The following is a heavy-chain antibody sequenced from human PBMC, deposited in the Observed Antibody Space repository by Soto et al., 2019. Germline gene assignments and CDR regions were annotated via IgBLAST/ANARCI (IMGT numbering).Heavy chain of an antibody. Sequence: QVQLVESGGGVVQPGRSLRLSCAASGFTFSSYAMHWVRQAPGKGLEWMAVISYDGSNKYYADSVKGRFTISRDNSKNTLYLQMNSLRAEDTAVYYCASVASSGWYLGNYYFDYWGQGTLVTVSS. J-gene: IGHJ4*02. V-gene: IGHV3-30-3*01. CDR2: ISYDGSNK. CDR1: GFTFSSYA. D-gene: IGHD6-19*01. CDR3: ASVASSGWYLGNYYFDY.